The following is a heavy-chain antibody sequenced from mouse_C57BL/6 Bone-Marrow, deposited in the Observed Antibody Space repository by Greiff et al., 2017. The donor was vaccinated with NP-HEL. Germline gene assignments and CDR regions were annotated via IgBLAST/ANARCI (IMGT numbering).Heavy chain of an antibody. CDR3: ARDGYYFAY. J-gene: IGHJ3*01. CDR1: GFTFSSYG. CDR2: ISSGGSYT. V-gene: IGHV5-6*01. D-gene: IGHD2-3*01. Sequence: EVQLVESGGDLVKPGGSLKLSCAASGFTFSSYGMSWVRQTPDKRLEWVATISSGGSYTYYPDSVKGRFTISRDNAKNTLYLQMSSLKSEDTAMYYCARDGYYFAYWGQGTLVTVSA.